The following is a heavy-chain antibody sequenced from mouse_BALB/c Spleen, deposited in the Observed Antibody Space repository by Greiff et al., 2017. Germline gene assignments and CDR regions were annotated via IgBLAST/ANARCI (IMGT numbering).Heavy chain of an antibody. J-gene: IGHJ4*01. CDR3: TRDGNYGLYYAMDY. CDR1: GFTFSSYT. V-gene: IGHV5-6-4*01. CDR2: ISSGGSYI. D-gene: IGHD2-1*01. Sequence: EVKLVESGGGLVKPGGSLKLSCAASGFTFSSYTMSWVRQTPEKRLEWVATISSGGSYIYYTDSVKGRFTISRDNTKNTLYLQMSRLKSEDTAMYYCTRDGNYGLYYAMDYWGQGTSVTVSS.